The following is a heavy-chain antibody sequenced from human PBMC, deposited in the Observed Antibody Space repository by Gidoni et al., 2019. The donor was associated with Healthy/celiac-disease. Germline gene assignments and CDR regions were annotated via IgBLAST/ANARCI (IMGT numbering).Heavy chain of an antibody. J-gene: IGHJ4*02. CDR2: ISGDGGST. Sequence: EVQLVESGGGVVQPGGSLRLSCAASGFTFDDYAMHWVRQAPGKGLEWVSLISGDGGSTYYADSVKGRFTISRDNSKNSLYLQMNSLRTEDTALYYCAKDIYSSSWLGGGFDYWGQGTLVTVSS. V-gene: IGHV3-43*02. D-gene: IGHD6-13*01. CDR1: GFTFDDYA. CDR3: AKDIYSSSWLGGGFDY.